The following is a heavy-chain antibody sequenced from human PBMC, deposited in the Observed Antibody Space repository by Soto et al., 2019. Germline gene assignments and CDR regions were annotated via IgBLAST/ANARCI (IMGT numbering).Heavy chain of an antibody. CDR2: MNPKSGGT. CDR1: GYTFSANY. CDR3: TGENIENSDGLYDALYS. Sequence: GASVKVSCKASGYTFSANYTHWVRQAPGQGLEWMGWMNPKSGGTYFAHKFQGRVTLTRDTSISTGYMEVNRLRSDDTAVYYCTGENIENSDGLYDALYSWGQERTGTVAS. V-gene: IGHV1-2*07. D-gene: IGHD2-15*01. J-gene: IGHJ3*02.